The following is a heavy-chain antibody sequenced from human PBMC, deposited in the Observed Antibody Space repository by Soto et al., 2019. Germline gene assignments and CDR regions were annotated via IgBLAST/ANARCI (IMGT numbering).Heavy chain of an antibody. V-gene: IGHV3-21*01. CDR1: GFTFSSYS. CDR2: ISSSSSYI. J-gene: IGHJ4*02. Sequence: EVQLVESGGVLVKHGATLSRSCAASGFTFSSYSMNWVRQAPGKGLEWVSSISSSSSYIYYADSVKGRFTISSDNSKNSLYLQMNSLRAEDTAVYYCARSGSSSSCDYWGQGTLVTFSS. D-gene: IGHD6-6*01. CDR3: ARSGSSSSCDY.